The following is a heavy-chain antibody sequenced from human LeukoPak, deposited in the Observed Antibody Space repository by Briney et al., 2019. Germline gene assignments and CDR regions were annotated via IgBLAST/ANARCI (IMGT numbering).Heavy chain of an antibody. CDR3: ARDLPGYSYMDV. CDR1: GFTVSSNY. V-gene: IGHV3-66*01. D-gene: IGHD5-18*01. J-gene: IGHJ6*03. CDR2: IYSGGST. Sequence: GGSLRLSCAASGFTVSSNYMSWVRQAPGKGLEWVSVIYSGGSTYYADSVKGRFTISRDNAKNSLYLQMNSLRAEDTAVYYCARDLPGYSYMDVWGKGTTVTVSS.